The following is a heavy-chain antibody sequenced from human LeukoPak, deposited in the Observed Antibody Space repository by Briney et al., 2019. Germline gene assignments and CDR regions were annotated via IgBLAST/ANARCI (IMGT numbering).Heavy chain of an antibody. CDR1: GFTFSNYG. CDR3: ARDKPEYGEGYYYMDV. D-gene: IGHD2/OR15-2a*01. V-gene: IGHV3-33*01. Sequence: PGSSLRLSCAASGFTFSNYGMHWVRQAPGKGLEWLAVIYYDASKRYYLDSAKGRFTISRDNSMNTLYLLMTSLRAEDTAVYYCARDKPEYGEGYYYMDVWGKGTTVTVSS. CDR2: IYYDASKR. J-gene: IGHJ6*03.